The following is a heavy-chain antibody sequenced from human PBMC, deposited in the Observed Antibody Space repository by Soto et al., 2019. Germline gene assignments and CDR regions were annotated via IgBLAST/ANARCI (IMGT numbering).Heavy chain of an antibody. V-gene: IGHV4-38-2*01. CDR3: ARPRPNFGAVDS. J-gene: IGHJ4*02. CDR1: GYSIASSTF. D-gene: IGHD3-10*01. CDR2: IHLGGTT. Sequence: SETLSLTCAVSGYSIASSTFWGWIRQPPGKGLEWIGSIHLGGTTYYDPSLKSRVTILLDTSRNEFSLKLSSVTAADTAVYYCARPRPNFGAVDSWGQGALVTVSS.